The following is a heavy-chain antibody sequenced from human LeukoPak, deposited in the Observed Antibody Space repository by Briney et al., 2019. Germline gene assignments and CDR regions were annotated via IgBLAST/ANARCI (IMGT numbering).Heavy chain of an antibody. D-gene: IGHD6-6*01. CDR2: IRYDGSNK. CDR1: GFTFSSYG. CDR3: ARDVREYSSPPGY. Sequence: GGSLRLSCAASGFTFSSYGMHWVRQAPGKGLEWVAFIRYDGSNKYCADSVKGRFTISRDNSKNTLYLQMNSLRAEDTAVYYCARDVREYSSPPGYWGQGTLVTVSS. V-gene: IGHV3-30*02. J-gene: IGHJ4*02.